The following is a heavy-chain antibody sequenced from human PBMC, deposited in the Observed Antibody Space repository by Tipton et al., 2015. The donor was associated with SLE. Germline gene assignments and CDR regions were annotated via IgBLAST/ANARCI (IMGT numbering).Heavy chain of an antibody. CDR2: VYHSGTT. V-gene: IGHV4-38-2*02. J-gene: IGHJ6*03. D-gene: IGHD2-2*01. CDR1: GYSISSGYY. CDR3: ARVPAVYYYYMDV. Sequence: TLPLTCTVSGYSISSGYYWGWIRQPPGKGLEWIGSVYHSGTTYYKPSLKSRLIISVDTSKNQFSLKLSSVTAADTAVYYCARVPAVYYYYMDVWGKGTTVTVSS.